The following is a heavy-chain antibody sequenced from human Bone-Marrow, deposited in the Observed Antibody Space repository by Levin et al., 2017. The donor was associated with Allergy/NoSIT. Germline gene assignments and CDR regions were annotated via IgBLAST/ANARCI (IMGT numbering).Heavy chain of an antibody. V-gene: IGHV4-61*01. D-gene: IGHD1-1*01. CDR3: ARGGAGTYFDY. J-gene: IGHJ4*02. CDR2: MYHSGST. CDR1: GGSVTSGSYF. Sequence: KPGGSLRLSCTVSGGSVTSGSYFWSWIRQPPGKGLECIGYMYHSGSTNDSPSLKSRVTISVDRSKNQFSLKLSSVTAADTAVYFCARGGAGTYFDYWGQGILVTVSS.